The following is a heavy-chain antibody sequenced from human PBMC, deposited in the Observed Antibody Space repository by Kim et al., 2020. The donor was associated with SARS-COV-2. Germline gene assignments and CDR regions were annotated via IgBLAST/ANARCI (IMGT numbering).Heavy chain of an antibody. Sequence: GGSLRLSCAASGFTFSSYGMHWVRQAPGKGLEWVAVIWYDGSNKYYADSVKGRFTISRDNSKNTLYLQMSSLRAEDTAVYYCAREYQLPNYYYYYYMDVWGKGPTLPVAS. CDR3: AREYQLPNYYYYYYMDV. J-gene: IGHJ6*03. D-gene: IGHD2-2*01. CDR2: IWYDGSNK. V-gene: IGHV3-33*01. CDR1: GFTFSSYG.